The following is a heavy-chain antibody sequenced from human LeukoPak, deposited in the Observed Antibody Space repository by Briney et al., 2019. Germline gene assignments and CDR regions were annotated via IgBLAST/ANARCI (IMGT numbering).Heavy chain of an antibody. V-gene: IGHV3-30*02. CDR1: GFTFSSYG. CDR2: IRYDGGNK. Sequence: GGSLRLSCAASGFTFSSYGMHWVRQAPGKGLEWVAFIRYDGGNKYYADSVKGRFTISRDNSKNTLYLQMNSLRAEDTAVYYCAKDRGDYDAFDIWGQGTMVTVSS. CDR3: AKDRGDYDAFDI. J-gene: IGHJ3*02. D-gene: IGHD4-17*01.